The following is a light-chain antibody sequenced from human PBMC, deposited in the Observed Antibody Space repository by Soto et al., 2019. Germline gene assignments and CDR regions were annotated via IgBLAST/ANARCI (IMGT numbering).Light chain of an antibody. CDR2: DAS. CDR1: HDITSY. J-gene: IGKJ3*01. V-gene: IGKV1-33*01. CDR3: QKGDYLPI. Sequence: DIQMTQSPSSLSASVGDRVTITYQVSHDITSYLNWYQHKPGKAPKLLIYDASILEAGVPSRFSGSGSGTHFTFTISSLQPEDVATYYCQKGDYLPIFGPGTTVDFK.